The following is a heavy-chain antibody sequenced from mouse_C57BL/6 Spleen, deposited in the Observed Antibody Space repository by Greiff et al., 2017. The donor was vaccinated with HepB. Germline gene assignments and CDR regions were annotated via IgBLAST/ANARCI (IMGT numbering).Heavy chain of an antibody. CDR1: GYTFTDYY. J-gene: IGHJ3*01. V-gene: IGHV1-26*01. CDR3: ARRGQLRLLFAY. Sequence: VQLKESGPELVKPGASVKISCKASGYTFTDYYMNWVKQSHGKSLEWIGDINPNNGGTSYNQKFKGKATLTVDKSSSTAYMELRSLTSEDSAVYYCARRGQLRLLFAYWGQGTLVTVSA. D-gene: IGHD3-2*02. CDR2: INPNNGGT.